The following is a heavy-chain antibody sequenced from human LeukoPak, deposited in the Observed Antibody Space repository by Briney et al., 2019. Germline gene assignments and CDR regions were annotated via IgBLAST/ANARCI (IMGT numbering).Heavy chain of an antibody. V-gene: IGHV3-21*01. Sequence: GGSLRLSCAASGFTFSSYSMNWVRQPPGKGLEWVSSISSSSSNIYYADSVKGRFTISRDNAKNSLYLQMNSLRAEDTAVYYCARAGGSGSYEYYYYMDVWGKGTTVTISS. D-gene: IGHD3-10*01. CDR2: ISSSSSNI. CDR3: ARAGGSGSYEYYYYMDV. CDR1: GFTFSSYS. J-gene: IGHJ6*03.